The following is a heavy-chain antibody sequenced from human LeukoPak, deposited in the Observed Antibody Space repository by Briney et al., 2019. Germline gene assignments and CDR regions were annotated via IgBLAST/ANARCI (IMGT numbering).Heavy chain of an antibody. CDR2: ISGSGGST. Sequence: GGSLRLSCAASGFTVSSNYMSWVRRAPGKGLEWVSAISGSGGSTYYADSVKGRFTISRDNSKNMLYLQMNSLRAEDTAVYYCARGGDSLHYWGQGTLVTVSS. V-gene: IGHV3-53*01. CDR1: GFTVSSNY. D-gene: IGHD3-10*01. CDR3: ARGGDSLHY. J-gene: IGHJ4*02.